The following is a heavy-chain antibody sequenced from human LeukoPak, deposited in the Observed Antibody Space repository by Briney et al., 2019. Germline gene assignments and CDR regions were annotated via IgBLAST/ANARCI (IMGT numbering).Heavy chain of an antibody. CDR1: GFTFSNYG. J-gene: IGHJ6*02. CDR2: MWVWNDGSNE. D-gene: IGHD3-16*01. V-gene: IGHV3-33*01. CDR3: ARDRFPHDDAHYGMDV. Sequence: GGSLRLSCTASGFTFSNYGMHWVRQAPGKGLEWVAVMWVWNDGSNEYYADSVKGRFTIARDNSKNALYLQMVSLRAEDTADYYCARDRFPHDDAHYGMDVWGQGTTVTVSS.